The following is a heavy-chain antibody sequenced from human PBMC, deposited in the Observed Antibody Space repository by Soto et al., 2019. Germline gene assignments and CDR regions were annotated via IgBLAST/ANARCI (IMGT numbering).Heavy chain of an antibody. D-gene: IGHD2-2*01. Sequence: SETLSLTCTVSGGSISSGGYYWSWIRQHPGKGLEWIGYIYYSGSTYYNPSLKSRVTISVDTSKNQFSLKLSSVTAADTAVYYCARCSTSADYFDFWGQGTLVTVS. CDR2: IYYSGST. V-gene: IGHV4-31*03. J-gene: IGHJ4*02. CDR3: ARCSTSADYFDF. CDR1: GGSISSGGYY.